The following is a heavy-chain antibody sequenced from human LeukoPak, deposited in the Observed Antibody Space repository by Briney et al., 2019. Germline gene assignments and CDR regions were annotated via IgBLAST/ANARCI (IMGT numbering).Heavy chain of an antibody. J-gene: IGHJ5*02. D-gene: IGHD6-19*01. Sequence: PGGSLRLSCAASGFTFSSYGMHWVRQAPGKGLEWVAVISYDGSNKYYADSVKGRFTISRDNSKNTFFLQMNTLRAADTAVYYCAKGSGSGWYGWFAPWGQGTLVTVSS. CDR2: ISYDGSNK. V-gene: IGHV3-30*18. CDR3: AKGSGSGWYGWFAP. CDR1: GFTFSSYG.